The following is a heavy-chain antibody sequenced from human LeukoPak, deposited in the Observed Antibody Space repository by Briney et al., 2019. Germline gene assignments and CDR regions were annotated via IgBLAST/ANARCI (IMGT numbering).Heavy chain of an antibody. J-gene: IGHJ4*02. D-gene: IGHD6-19*01. CDR1: GGSISSYY. CDR3: ASHVTVLGTRGFDF. CDR2: VHHGGAS. V-gene: IGHV4-59*12. Sequence: SETLSLTCTVSGGSISSYYWSWIRQPPGKGLECIGEVHHGGASNYDPSLESRVTISVDKSKNRFSLNLRSVTAADTATYYCASHVTVLGTRGFDFWGRGTLVTVS.